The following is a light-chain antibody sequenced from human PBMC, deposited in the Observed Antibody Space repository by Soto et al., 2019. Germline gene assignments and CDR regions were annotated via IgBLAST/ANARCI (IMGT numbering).Light chain of an antibody. CDR2: DAS. V-gene: IGKV1-33*01. J-gene: IGKJ5*01. CDR3: QQYDNLPIT. Sequence: DIQMTQSPSSLSASVGDRVTITCQASQDIYNYLNWYQQKPGKAPKLLICDASNLETGVPSRFSGSGSGTDFTFTISSLQPEDIATYYCQQYDNLPITFGQGKRLEIK. CDR1: QDIYNY.